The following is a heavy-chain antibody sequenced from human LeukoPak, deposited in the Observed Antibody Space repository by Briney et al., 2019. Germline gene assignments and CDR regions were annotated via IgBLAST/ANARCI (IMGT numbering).Heavy chain of an antibody. D-gene: IGHD6-13*01. CDR1: GFTFSSYA. Sequence: GGSLRLSCAASGFTFSSYAMHWVRQAPGKGLEWVAVISYDGSNKYYADSVKGRFTISRDNSKNTLYLQMNSLRAEDTAVYYCASLNIAAAPGTPDYWGQGTLVTVSS. CDR3: ASLNIAAAPGTPDY. V-gene: IGHV3-30*01. CDR2: ISYDGSNK. J-gene: IGHJ4*02.